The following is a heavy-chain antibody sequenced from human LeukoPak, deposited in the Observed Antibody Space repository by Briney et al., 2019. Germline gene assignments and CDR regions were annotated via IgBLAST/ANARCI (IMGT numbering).Heavy chain of an antibody. Sequence: PGGTLRLSCVASGFTFSTYGMSWVRQAPGKGLEWVSAISGSGGSTYYADSVKGRFTISRDNSKNTLYLQMNSLRAEDTAVYYCAIKISHDILTGLDYWGQGTLVTVSS. V-gene: IGHV3-23*01. J-gene: IGHJ4*02. D-gene: IGHD3-9*01. CDR2: ISGSGGST. CDR3: AIKISHDILTGLDY. CDR1: GFTFSTYG.